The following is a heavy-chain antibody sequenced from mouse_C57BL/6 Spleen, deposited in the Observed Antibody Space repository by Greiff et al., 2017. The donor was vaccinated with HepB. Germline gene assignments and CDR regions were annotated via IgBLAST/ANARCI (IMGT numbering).Heavy chain of an antibody. J-gene: IGHJ2*01. D-gene: IGHD1-1*01. CDR3: ARAVTTVGHFDY. CDR2: IYPGDGDT. CDR1: GYAFSSSW. V-gene: IGHV1-82*01. Sequence: QVQLQQSGPELVKPGASVKISCKASGYAFSSSWMNWVKQRPGKGLEWIGRIYPGDGDTNYNGKFKGKATLTADKSSSTAYMQLSSLTSEDSAVYFCARAVTTVGHFDYWGQGTTHTVSS.